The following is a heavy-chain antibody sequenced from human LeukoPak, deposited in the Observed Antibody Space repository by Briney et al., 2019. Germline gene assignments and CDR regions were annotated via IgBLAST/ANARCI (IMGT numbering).Heavy chain of an antibody. CDR2: IISDGSSI. Sequence: PGGSLRLSCAASGFTFSSYWMHWVRQAPGKGLVWVSRIISDGSSITYADSVKGRFTISRDNAKNTLYLQMNSLRAEDTAVYYCARAPYYYDTSGFLIWGQGTMVTVSS. CDR3: ARAPYYYDTSGFLI. J-gene: IGHJ3*02. CDR1: GFTFSSYW. D-gene: IGHD3-22*01. V-gene: IGHV3-74*01.